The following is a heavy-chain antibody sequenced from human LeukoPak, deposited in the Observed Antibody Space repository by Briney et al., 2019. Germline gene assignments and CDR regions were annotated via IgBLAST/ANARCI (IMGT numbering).Heavy chain of an antibody. D-gene: IGHD6-13*01. J-gene: IGHJ4*02. Sequence: GGSLRLSCAASGFTFDDYAMHWVRQAPGKGLEWVSGISWNSGSIGYADSVKGRFTISRDNAKNSLYLQMNSLRAEDMALYYCAKASRIAAPGPYYFDYWGQGTLVTVSS. CDR1: GFTFDDYA. CDR2: ISWNSGSI. V-gene: IGHV3-9*03. CDR3: AKASRIAAPGPYYFDY.